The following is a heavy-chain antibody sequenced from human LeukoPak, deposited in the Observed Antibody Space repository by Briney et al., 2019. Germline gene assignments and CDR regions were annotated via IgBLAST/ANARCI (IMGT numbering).Heavy chain of an antibody. CDR1: GYSFTSYW. J-gene: IGHJ4*02. CDR3: VRGNPPDYYYFDY. CDR2: IYPGDSDT. V-gene: IGHV5-51*01. Sequence: GESLKISCKGSGYSFTSYWIGWVRQMPGKGLEWMGIIYPGDSDTRYSPSFQGQVTISADKSISTAYLQWSSLKASDTAMYYCVRGNPPDYYYFDYWGQGTLVTVSS. D-gene: IGHD4-23*01.